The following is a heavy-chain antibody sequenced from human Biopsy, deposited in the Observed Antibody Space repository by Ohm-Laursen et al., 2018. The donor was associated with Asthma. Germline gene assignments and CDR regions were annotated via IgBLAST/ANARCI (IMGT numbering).Heavy chain of an antibody. CDR2: ISWNSGNI. CDR1: GFSFDDCA. D-gene: IGHD3-16*01. V-gene: IGHV3-9*01. J-gene: IGHJ6*02. CDR3: AKDRFDNSVTSKYYYYGIDV. Sequence: SLRLSCAAPGFSFDDCAMHWVRQAPGKGLEWVSSISWNSGNIDYAVSVKGRFTISRDNARNRLHLQMSSLRPDDSAAYHCAKDRFDNSVTSKYYYYGIDVWGQGTTVTVSS.